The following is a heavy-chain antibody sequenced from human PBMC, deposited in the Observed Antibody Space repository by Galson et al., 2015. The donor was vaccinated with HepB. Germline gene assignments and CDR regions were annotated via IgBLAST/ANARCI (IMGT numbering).Heavy chain of an antibody. CDR3: STLGPEYFSR. D-gene: IGHD2/OR15-2a*01. Sequence: SLRLSCAASRFTFGNYAMSWVRQAPGKGLEWVSSIAETSVTSYYADSVKGRFSISRDNSKNTLYLQMNNPRAEDTAVYYCSTLGPEYFSRWGQGTLVTVSS. CDR2: IAETSVTS. J-gene: IGHJ4*02. V-gene: IGHV3-23*01. CDR1: RFTFGNYA.